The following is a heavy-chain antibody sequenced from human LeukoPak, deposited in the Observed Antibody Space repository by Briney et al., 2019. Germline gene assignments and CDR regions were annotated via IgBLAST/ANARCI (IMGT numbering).Heavy chain of an antibody. Sequence: GGSLRVSCAASGFTFSAYAMHWVRQPPGKGLEYVSGISSNGGSTYYANSVKGRFTISRDKSKNTVDLQMGSLRPEDMAIYYCARVTYNYVFDYWGQGALVTVSS. V-gene: IGHV3-64*01. D-gene: IGHD5-24*01. CDR2: ISSNGGST. CDR1: GFTFSAYA. J-gene: IGHJ4*02. CDR3: ARVTYNYVFDY.